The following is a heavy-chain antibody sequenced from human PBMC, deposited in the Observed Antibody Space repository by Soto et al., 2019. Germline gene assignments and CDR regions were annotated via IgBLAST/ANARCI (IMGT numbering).Heavy chain of an antibody. CDR3: TRDLDHGYTGNV. CDR2: IYDSGII. D-gene: IGHD5-18*01. CDR1: GTTVRSGENY. Sequence: QVQLQASGPGLVKPSQTLSLACTVSGTTVRSGENYWSWIRQAPGKGLEWIGYIYDSGIIYYTPSLKSRVTLSLDRPNNQVSLTLRSVTAADTAVYFCTRDLDHGYTGNVWGQGTMVTVSS. J-gene: IGHJ3*01. V-gene: IGHV4-30-4*01.